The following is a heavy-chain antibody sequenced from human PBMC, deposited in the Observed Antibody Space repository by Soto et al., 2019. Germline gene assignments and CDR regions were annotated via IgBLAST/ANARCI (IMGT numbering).Heavy chain of an antibody. V-gene: IGHV1-2*02. Sequence: ASVKVSCKASGYTFTGYYMHWVRQAPGQGLEWMGWINPNSGGTNYAQKFQGRVTMTRDTSISTAYMELSRLRSDDTAVYYCAVAGVWSGYPPSLYYYGMDVWGQGPTVTVSS. J-gene: IGHJ6*02. CDR1: GYTFTGYY. CDR2: INPNSGGT. CDR3: AVAGVWSGYPPSLYYYGMDV. D-gene: IGHD3-3*01.